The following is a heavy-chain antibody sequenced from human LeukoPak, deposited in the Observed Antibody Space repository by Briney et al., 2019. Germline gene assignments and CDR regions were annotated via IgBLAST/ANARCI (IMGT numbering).Heavy chain of an antibody. V-gene: IGHV3-7*01. CDR1: GFTFSSYW. J-gene: IGHJ4*02. D-gene: IGHD3-3*01. CDR2: IKQDGSEK. CDR3: ARGLSYYDFWSATDY. Sequence: PGGSLRLSCAASGFTFSSYWMSWVRQAPGKGLEWVANIKQDGSEKYYVDSVKGRSTISRDNAKNSLYLQMNSLRAEDTAVYYCARGLSYYDFWSATDYWGQGTLVTVSS.